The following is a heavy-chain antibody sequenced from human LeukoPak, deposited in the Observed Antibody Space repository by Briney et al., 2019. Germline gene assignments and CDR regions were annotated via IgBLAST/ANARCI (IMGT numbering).Heavy chain of an antibody. CDR2: IYYSGST. V-gene: IGHV4-59*01. J-gene: IGHJ4*02. Sequence: SETLSLTCTVSGGSISSYYWSWIRQPPGKGLEGIGYIYYSGSTNYNPSLESRVTISVDTSKNQFFLQLSSVTAEDTAVYYCARDPTVPPFDYWGQGTLVTVSS. CDR1: GGSISSYY. D-gene: IGHD4-17*01. CDR3: ARDPTVPPFDY.